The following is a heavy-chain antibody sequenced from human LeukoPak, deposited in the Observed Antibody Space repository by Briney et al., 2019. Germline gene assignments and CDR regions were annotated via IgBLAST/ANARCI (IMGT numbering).Heavy chain of an antibody. V-gene: IGHV1-18*01. J-gene: IGHJ4*02. CDR2: ISAYNGNT. Sequence: GASVKVSCKASGYTFTSYGISWVRQAPGQGLEWVGWISAYNGNTNYAQKLQGRVIITTDTSTSTAYMELSSLRSDDTAVYYCARDGSSSGWYFDYGGQGTLVTVSS. D-gene: IGHD6-25*01. CDR1: GYTFTSYG. CDR3: ARDGSSSGWYFDY.